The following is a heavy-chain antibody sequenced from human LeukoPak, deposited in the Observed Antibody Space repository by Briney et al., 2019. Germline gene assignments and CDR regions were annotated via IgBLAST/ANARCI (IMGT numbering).Heavy chain of an antibody. J-gene: IGHJ4*02. Sequence: GGSLRLSCAASGFTFSNYWMSWVRQAPGKGLEWVANIKQDGSQKYYVDSVKGRFTISRDDAKNSLYLQMNSPRAEDTAVYYCARDQGSARYSLLDYWGQGTLVTVSS. V-gene: IGHV3-7*01. CDR2: IKQDGSQK. D-gene: IGHD3-9*01. CDR3: ARDQGSARYSLLDY. CDR1: GFTFSNYW.